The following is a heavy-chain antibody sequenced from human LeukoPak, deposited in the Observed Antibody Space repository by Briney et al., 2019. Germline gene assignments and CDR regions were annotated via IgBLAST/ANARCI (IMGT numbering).Heavy chain of an antibody. CDR1: GGSISSGSYY. J-gene: IGHJ6*03. V-gene: IGHV4-61*02. D-gene: IGHD2-2*01. CDR3: ARDKTSYYYYYYYMDV. CDR2: IYTSGRT. Sequence: SETLSLTCTVSGGSISSGSYYWSWIWQPAGKGLEWIGRIYTSGRTNYNPSLKSRVSISVDTSTNPFSRQLSSVTAADTAVYYCARDKTSYYYYYYYMDVWVKGTTVTVSS.